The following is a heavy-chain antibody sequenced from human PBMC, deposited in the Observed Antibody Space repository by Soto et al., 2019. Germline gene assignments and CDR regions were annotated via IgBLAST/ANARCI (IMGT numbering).Heavy chain of an antibody. V-gene: IGHV1-3*01. Sequence: XAVKVSCTASAYPWTSYAMQWVRQAPGQRLECMGWVNSGNGDTKYSQKFQGRVTITRDTSASTAYMELSSLRSEDTAVYYCARDLPGHCTSTSCFYGMDVWGQGTTVTVSS. CDR3: ARDLPGHCTSTSCFYGMDV. J-gene: IGHJ6*02. CDR2: VNSGNGDT. CDR1: AYPWTSYA. D-gene: IGHD2-2*01.